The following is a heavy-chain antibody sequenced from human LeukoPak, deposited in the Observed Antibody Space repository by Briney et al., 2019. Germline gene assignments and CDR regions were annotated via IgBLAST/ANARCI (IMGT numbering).Heavy chain of an antibody. J-gene: IGHJ4*02. CDR1: GYSFTDKY. Sequence: ASVKVSCKASGYSFTDKYMHWVRQAPGQGLEWMGWINPNSGGTNYAQKFQGRVTMTRDTSISTAYMELSRLRSDDTAVYYCARVYYDSSGYYYWDQGTLVTVSS. CDR3: ARVYYDSSGYYY. CDR2: INPNSGGT. D-gene: IGHD3-22*01. V-gene: IGHV1-2*02.